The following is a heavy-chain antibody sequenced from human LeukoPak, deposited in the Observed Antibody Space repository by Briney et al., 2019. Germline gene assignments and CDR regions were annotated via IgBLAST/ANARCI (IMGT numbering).Heavy chain of an antibody. Sequence: PGGSLRLSCAASGFTFSSYWMSWVRQAPGKGLEWVANIKQDGSEKYYVDSVKGRFTISRDNAKNSLYLQMNSLRSEDTGVYYCANGAFMSETDAFDFWGHGTVVTVSS. CDR1: GFTFSSYW. V-gene: IGHV3-7*03. D-gene: IGHD3-16*01. J-gene: IGHJ3*01. CDR3: ANGAFMSETDAFDF. CDR2: IKQDGSEK.